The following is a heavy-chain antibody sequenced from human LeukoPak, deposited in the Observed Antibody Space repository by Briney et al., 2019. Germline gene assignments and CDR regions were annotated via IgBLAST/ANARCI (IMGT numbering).Heavy chain of an antibody. CDR1: GGSISSYY. D-gene: IGHD1-1*01. CDR2: IYNSGST. Sequence: SETLSLTCTVSGGSISSYYWNWIRQPPGKGLEWIGYIYNSGSTNNNPSLKSRVTISVDTSKKQFSLKLSSVTAADTAVYYCARGGRIQLERRGYFDYWGQGTLVTVSS. V-gene: IGHV4-59*01. J-gene: IGHJ4*02. CDR3: ARGGRIQLERRGYFDY.